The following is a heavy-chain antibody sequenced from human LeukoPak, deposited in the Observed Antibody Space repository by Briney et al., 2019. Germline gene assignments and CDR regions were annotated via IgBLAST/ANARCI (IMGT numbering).Heavy chain of an antibody. D-gene: IGHD2-15*01. CDR1: GFTFSNYA. J-gene: IGHJ4*02. V-gene: IGHV3-30-3*01. CDR2: ISYDGSNK. CDR3: ARDPKCSGGSCYSGFDY. Sequence: PGGSLRLSCAASGFTFSNYAMHWVRHAPGKGLEWVTVISYDGSNKNYADSVKGRFTISRDNSKNKLYLQMNSLRPEDTAVYYCARDPKCSGGSCYSGFDYWGQGTLVTLSS.